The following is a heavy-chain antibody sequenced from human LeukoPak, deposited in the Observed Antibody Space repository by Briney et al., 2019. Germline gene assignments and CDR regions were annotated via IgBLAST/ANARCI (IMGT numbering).Heavy chain of an antibody. D-gene: IGHD2-15*01. J-gene: IGHJ4*02. V-gene: IGHV3-15*07. CDR3: TTAFRYCSGGSCSNYFDY. Sequence: GGSLRLSCAASGFTFSNAYMNWVRQAPGKGLEWVGRIKPKTDGETTEYAAPVKDRFSISRDDSKNTLYLQMNSLKTEGTAVYYCTTAFRYCSGGSCSNYFDYWGQGTLVTVSS. CDR2: IKPKTDGETT. CDR1: GFTFSNAY.